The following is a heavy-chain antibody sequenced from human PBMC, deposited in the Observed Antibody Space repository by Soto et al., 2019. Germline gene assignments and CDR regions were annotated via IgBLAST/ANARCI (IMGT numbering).Heavy chain of an antibody. CDR2: INHSGST. V-gene: IGHV4-34*01. CDR1: GGSFSGYY. J-gene: IGHJ6*02. D-gene: IGHD1-20*01. CDR3: ARGNNWNARGYYYYGMDV. Sequence: SETLSLTCSVYGGSFSGYYWSWIRQPPGKGLEWIGEINHSGSTNYNPSLKSRVTISVDTSKNQFSLKLSSVTAADTAVYYCARGNNWNARGYYYYGMDVWGQGTTVTVSS.